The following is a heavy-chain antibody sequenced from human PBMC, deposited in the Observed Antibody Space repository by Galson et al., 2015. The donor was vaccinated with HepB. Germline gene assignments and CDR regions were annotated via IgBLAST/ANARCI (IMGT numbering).Heavy chain of an antibody. J-gene: IGHJ6*02. CDR1: GFTVSSNY. CDR2: IYSGGST. CDR3: ARVLAARPVYYYYGMDV. D-gene: IGHD6-6*01. V-gene: IGHV3-53*05. Sequence: SLRLSCAASGFTVSSNYMSWVRQAPGKGLEWVSAIYSGGSTYYADSVKGRFTISRDNSKNTLYLQMNSLRAEDTAVYYCARVLAARPVYYYYGMDVWGQGTTVTVSS.